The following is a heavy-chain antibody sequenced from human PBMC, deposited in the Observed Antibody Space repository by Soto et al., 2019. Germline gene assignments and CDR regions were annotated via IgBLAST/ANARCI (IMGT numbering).Heavy chain of an antibody. CDR2: INQRQRT. Sequence: PSETLSLTCVDYGGCFSGYYWRLIRQAPAKELKWIWEINQRQRTNYHPPLKRRVTISVDTSEKQSALKLSSVTAADTAVYYCARGEYYFDSSGQSDYWGQGTLVPVS. V-gene: IGHV4-34*01. CDR3: ARGEYYFDSSGQSDY. CDR1: GGCFSGYY. D-gene: IGHD3-22*01. J-gene: IGHJ4*02.